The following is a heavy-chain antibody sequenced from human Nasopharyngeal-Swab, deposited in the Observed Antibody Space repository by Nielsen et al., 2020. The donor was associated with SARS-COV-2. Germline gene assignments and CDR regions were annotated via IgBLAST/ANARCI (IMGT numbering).Heavy chain of an antibody. Sequence: GESLKISCVASGFIFSSYSMNWVRQAPGKGLEWVSYISSAGTSIYYADSVKGRFTIPRDNAKDSLYMQMNSLRAEDTAVYYCAKGQRTSGTRAFDIWGQGTMVTVSS. CDR2: ISSAGTSI. J-gene: IGHJ3*02. V-gene: IGHV3-48*01. D-gene: IGHD1-1*01. CDR3: AKGQRTSGTRAFDI. CDR1: GFIFSSYS.